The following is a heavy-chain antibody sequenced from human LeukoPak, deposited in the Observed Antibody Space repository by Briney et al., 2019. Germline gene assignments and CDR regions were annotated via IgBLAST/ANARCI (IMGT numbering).Heavy chain of an antibody. CDR1: GGSISSYY. Sequence: VKPSETLSLTCTVSGGSISSYYWSWIRQPPGKGLEWIGYIYYSGSTNYNPSLKSRVTISVDTSKNQFSLKLSSVTAADTAVYYSARRPPWELGAFDIWGQGTMVTVSS. CDR3: ARRPPWELGAFDI. CDR2: IYYSGST. V-gene: IGHV4-59*01. D-gene: IGHD1-26*01. J-gene: IGHJ3*02.